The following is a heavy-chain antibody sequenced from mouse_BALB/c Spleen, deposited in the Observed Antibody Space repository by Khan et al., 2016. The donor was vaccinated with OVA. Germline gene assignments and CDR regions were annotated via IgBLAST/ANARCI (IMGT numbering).Heavy chain of an antibody. Sequence: QVQLKESGPGLVALSQSLSITCTVSGFSLTGYGVNWVRQPPGKGLEWLGMIWGDGSTDYNSALKSRLSISKDNSKSQVFLKMNSLQTDDTARYYCARAYYGNYREAMDYWGQGTSVTVSS. D-gene: IGHD2-10*01. J-gene: IGHJ4*01. CDR2: IWGDGST. CDR1: GFSLTGYG. V-gene: IGHV2-6-7*01. CDR3: ARAYYGNYREAMDY.